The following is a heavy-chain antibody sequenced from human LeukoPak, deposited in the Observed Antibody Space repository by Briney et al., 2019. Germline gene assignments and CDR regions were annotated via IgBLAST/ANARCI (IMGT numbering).Heavy chain of an antibody. CDR1: GGSISSYY. J-gene: IGHJ4*02. Sequence: SETLSLTCTVYGGSISSYYWSWIRQPPGKGLEWIGYIYYSGRTNFNPSLKSRVTMSVDTSKNQFSLKLSSVTAADTAVYYCARHDIVATTSFDYWGQGTLVTVSS. CDR3: ARHDIVATTSFDY. CDR2: IYYSGRT. V-gene: IGHV4-59*08. D-gene: IGHD5-12*01.